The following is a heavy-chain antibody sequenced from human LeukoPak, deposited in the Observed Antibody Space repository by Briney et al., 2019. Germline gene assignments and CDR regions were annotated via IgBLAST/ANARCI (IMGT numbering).Heavy chain of an antibody. CDR1: GDSISSYY. D-gene: IGHD2-15*01. V-gene: IGHV4-59*01. CDR3: ARDNATAGYAFDI. J-gene: IGHJ3*02. CDR2: IYYSGST. Sequence: PSETLSLTCTVSGDSISSYYWSWIRQPPGKGLEWIGYIYYSGSTNYNPSLKSRVTISVDTSKNQFSLKLSSVTAADTAVYYCARDNATAGYAFDIWGQGTMVTVSS.